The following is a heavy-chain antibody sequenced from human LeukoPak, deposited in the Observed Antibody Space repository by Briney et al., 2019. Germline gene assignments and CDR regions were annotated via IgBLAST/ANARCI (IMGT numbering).Heavy chain of an antibody. V-gene: IGHV3-33*01. Sequence: GTSLRLSCAASGFIFRNYAMHWVRQAPGTGLEWVAVIWSDGTREYYIDSVKGRFTISRDNSKNTLYLQMNSLRAEDTAVYYCARGPYSSNWYVDYWGQGTLVTVAS. CDR1: GFIFRNYA. CDR3: ARGPYSSNWYVDY. D-gene: IGHD6-13*01. CDR2: IWSDGTRE. J-gene: IGHJ4*02.